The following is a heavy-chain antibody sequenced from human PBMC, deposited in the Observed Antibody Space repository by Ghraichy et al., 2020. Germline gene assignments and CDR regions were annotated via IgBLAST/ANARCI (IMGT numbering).Heavy chain of an antibody. D-gene: IGHD2-21*02. CDR3: ARGVVVTALNH. CDR1: GGSISSYY. Sequence: SETLSLTCTVSGGSISSYYWSWIRQPPGKGLEWIGYIYYSGSTNYNPSLKSRVTISVDTSKNQFSLKLSSVTAADTAVYYCARGVVVTALNHWGQGTLVTVSS. CDR2: IYYSGST. V-gene: IGHV4-59*01. J-gene: IGHJ5*02.